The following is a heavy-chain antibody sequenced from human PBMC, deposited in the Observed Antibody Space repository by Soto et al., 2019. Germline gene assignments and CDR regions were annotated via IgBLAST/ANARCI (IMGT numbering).Heavy chain of an antibody. V-gene: IGHV2-70*01. J-gene: IGHJ4*02. CDR3: ARSSYGYVWGSYLLDY. Sequence: SGPTLVNPTQTLTLTCTFSGFSLSTSGMCVSWIRQPPGKALEWLALIDWDDDKYYSTSLKTRLTISKDTSKNQVVLTMTNMDPVDTATYYXARSSYGYVWGSYLLDYWGQGTLVTVSS. CDR2: IDWDDDK. CDR1: GFSLSTSGMC. D-gene: IGHD3-16*02.